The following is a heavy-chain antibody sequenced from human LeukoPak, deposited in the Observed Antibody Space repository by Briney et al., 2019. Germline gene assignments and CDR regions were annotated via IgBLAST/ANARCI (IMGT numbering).Heavy chain of an antibody. CDR3: ASYYGSGPPNWFDP. CDR1: GGSISSSSYY. Sequence: SETLSLTCTVSGGSISSSSYYWGWVRQPPGKGLGWIGSIYYSGSTYYNPSLKSRVTISVDTSKNQFSLKLSSVTAADTAVYYCASYYGSGPPNWFDPWGQGTLVTVSS. J-gene: IGHJ5*02. CDR2: IYYSGST. V-gene: IGHV4-39*07. D-gene: IGHD3-10*01.